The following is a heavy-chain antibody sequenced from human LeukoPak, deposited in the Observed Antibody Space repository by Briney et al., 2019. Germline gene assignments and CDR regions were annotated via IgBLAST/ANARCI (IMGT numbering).Heavy chain of an antibody. D-gene: IGHD3-22*01. Sequence: GGSLRLSCAVSGITLSNYGMSWVRQAPGKGLEWVAGISDSGGRTNYADPVKGRFTISRDNPKNTLYLQMNSLRAEDTAVYFCAKRGVVIRVILVGFHKEAYYFDSWGQGALVTVSS. CDR3: AKRGVVIRVILVGFHKEAYYFDS. CDR1: GITLSNYG. V-gene: IGHV3-23*01. J-gene: IGHJ4*02. CDR2: ISDSGGRT.